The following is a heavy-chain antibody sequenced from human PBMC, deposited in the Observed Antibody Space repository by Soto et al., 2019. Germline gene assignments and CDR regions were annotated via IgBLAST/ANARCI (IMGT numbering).Heavy chain of an antibody. V-gene: IGHV3-48*03. CDR3: AREGSGYYSDAFDI. D-gene: IGHD3-22*01. Sequence: PGGSLRLSCAASGFTFSSFEMNWVRQAPGKGLEWVSYTSASGNTVFYADSVKGRFTISRDNAQNSLFLQMNSLRAEDTAIYYCAREGSGYYSDAFDIWGQGTMVTVSS. CDR2: TSASGNTV. J-gene: IGHJ3*02. CDR1: GFTFSSFE.